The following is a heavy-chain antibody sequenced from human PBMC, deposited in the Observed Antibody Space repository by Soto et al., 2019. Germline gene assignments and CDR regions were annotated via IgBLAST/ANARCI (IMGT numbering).Heavy chain of an antibody. CDR1: GFTFDDYA. J-gene: IGHJ3*02. CDR2: ISWNSGSI. Sequence: GGSLRLSCAASGFTFDDYAMHWVRQAPGKGLEWVSGISWNSGSIGYADSVKGRFTISRDNAKNSLYLQMNSLRAEDTALYYCAKEDIVLMVYAIGQAAFDIWGQGTMVTVSS. CDR3: AKEDIVLMVYAIGQAAFDI. V-gene: IGHV3-9*01. D-gene: IGHD2-8*01.